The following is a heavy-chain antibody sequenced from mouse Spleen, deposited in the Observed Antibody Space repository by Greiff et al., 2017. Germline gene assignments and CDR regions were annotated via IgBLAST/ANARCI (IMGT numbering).Heavy chain of an antibody. D-gene: IGHD2-4*01. J-gene: IGHJ4*01. CDR3: ARRMITTTGGAMDY. CDR1: GFTFSSYG. Sequence: EVHLVESGGGLVKPGGSLKLSCAASGFTFSSYGMSWVRQTPEKRLEWVATISGGGSYTYYPDSVKGRFTISRDNAKNNLYLQMSSLRSEDTALYYCARRMITTTGGAMDYWGQGTSVTVSS. CDR2: ISGGGSYT. V-gene: IGHV5-9-2*01.